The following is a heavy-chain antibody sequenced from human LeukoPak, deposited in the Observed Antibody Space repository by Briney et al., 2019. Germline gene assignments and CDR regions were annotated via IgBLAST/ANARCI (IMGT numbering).Heavy chain of an antibody. CDR1: GFTFSSYA. CDR2: ISGSDGDT. CDR3: AKGSLHYYDTSGYYS. D-gene: IGHD3-22*01. Sequence: GGSLRPSCAASGFTFSSYAMSWVRQDPGKGLEWVSGISGSDGDTYYADSVKGRFTISRDNSKNTLYLQMSSLRVEDTAVYYCAKGSLHYYDTSGYYSWGQGTLVTVSS. J-gene: IGHJ4*02. V-gene: IGHV3-23*01.